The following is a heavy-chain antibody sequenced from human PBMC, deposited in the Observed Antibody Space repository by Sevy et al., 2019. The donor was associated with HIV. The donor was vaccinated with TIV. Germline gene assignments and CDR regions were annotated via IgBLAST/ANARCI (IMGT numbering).Heavy chain of an antibody. CDR2: INAGNGNT. Sequence: ASVKVSCKASGYTFTSYAMHWVRQAPGQRLEWMGWINAGNGNTKYSQKFQGRVTITRDTSASTAYMELSSLRSEDTAVYYCSRNLVSSRRKTPAYYYYYGMDVWGQGTTVTVSS. CDR3: SRNLVSSRRKTPAYYYYYGMDV. D-gene: IGHD2-15*01. V-gene: IGHV1-3*01. J-gene: IGHJ6*02. CDR1: GYTFTSYA.